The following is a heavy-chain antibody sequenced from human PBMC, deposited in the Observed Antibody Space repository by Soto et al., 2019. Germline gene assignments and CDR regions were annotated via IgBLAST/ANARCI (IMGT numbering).Heavy chain of an antibody. CDR3: AGADYYDSSRTIDY. V-gene: IGHV1-69*01. CDR1: GGTFSSYA. CDR2: IIPIFGTS. J-gene: IGHJ4*02. Sequence: QVQLVQSGAEVKKPGSSVKVSCKASGGTFSSYAISWVRQAPGQGLEWMGGIIPIFGTSNYAPKFKGRVKITADESTSTAYMELSSLRSEDTDVYYCAGADYYDSSRTIDYWGQGTLVTVSS. D-gene: IGHD3-22*01.